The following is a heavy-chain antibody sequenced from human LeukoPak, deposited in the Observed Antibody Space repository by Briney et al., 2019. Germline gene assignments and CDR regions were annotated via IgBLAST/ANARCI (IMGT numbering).Heavy chain of an antibody. CDR2: IIPIFGTT. D-gene: IGHD3-10*02. CDR1: GGSFRNYV. V-gene: IGHV1-69*05. Sequence: SVKVSCNASGGSFRNYVINWVRRVPGKGLEWMGGIIPIFGTTKYPQTVQGRVTITTDESKSTAYMDLSGLTSEDTGIYFCARVMSVGTSMFWDHYFYMDVWGKGTTVIVSS. CDR3: ARVMSVGTSMFWDHYFYMDV. J-gene: IGHJ6*03.